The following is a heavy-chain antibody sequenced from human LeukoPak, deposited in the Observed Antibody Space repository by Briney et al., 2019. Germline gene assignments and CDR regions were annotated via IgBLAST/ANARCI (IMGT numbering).Heavy chain of an antibody. CDR1: GSTFTGYY. V-gene: IGHV1-2*02. D-gene: IGHD3-22*01. Sequence: ASVKVSCKASGSTFTGYYMHWVRQAPGQGLEWMGWINPNSGGTNYAQKFQGRVTMTRDTSISTAYMELSRLRSDDTAVYYCARGYQTYYYDSSGYTLGYWGQGTLVTVSS. J-gene: IGHJ4*02. CDR2: INPNSGGT. CDR3: ARGYQTYYYDSSGYTLGY.